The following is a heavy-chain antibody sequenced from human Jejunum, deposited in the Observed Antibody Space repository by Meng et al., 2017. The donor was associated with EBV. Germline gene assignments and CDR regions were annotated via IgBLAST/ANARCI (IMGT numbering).Heavy chain of an antibody. V-gene: IGHV3-11*01. CDR1: GFSFSDYY. D-gene: IGHD4-17*01. Sequence: GQLVEXXXXXVRPGGXXXLSCXXSGFSFSDYYMSWFRQAPGRGLEWVSYISSSGTTIFYADSVQGRFTISRDNAKNSLFLQMRSLRVEDTAVYYCARGAVLSLRSQFDPWGQGTLVTVSS. CDR2: ISSSGTTI. CDR3: ARGAVLSLRSQFDP. J-gene: IGHJ5*02.